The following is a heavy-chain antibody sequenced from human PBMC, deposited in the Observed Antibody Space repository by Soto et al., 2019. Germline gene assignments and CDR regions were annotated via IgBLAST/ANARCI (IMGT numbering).Heavy chain of an antibody. CDR1: GDTFSNYA. CDR2: IIPLFGTI. D-gene: IGHD6-19*01. J-gene: IGHJ4*02. CDR3: ARVLPGGWVEPGAIRGYLDT. Sequence: QVQLVQSGAAVKEPGSSVKVSCKASGDTFSNYATTWVRQAPGQGLEWMGAIIPLFGTITYAQNFQGRVTITADESTRTAYMELSSLRSDDTAVYYCARVLPGGWVEPGAIRGYLDTWGQGTLV. V-gene: IGHV1-69*01.